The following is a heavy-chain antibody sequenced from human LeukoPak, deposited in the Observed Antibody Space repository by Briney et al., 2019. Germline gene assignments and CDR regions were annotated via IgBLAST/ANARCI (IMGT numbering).Heavy chain of an antibody. D-gene: IGHD6-19*01. CDR2: ISSSGSTI. V-gene: IGHV3-11*01. J-gene: IGHJ4*02. CDR3: AKVQVVAGTIGYFDY. CDR1: GFTVSDNA. Sequence: GGSLRLSCTVSGFTVSDNAMSRVRQSPGKGLEWVSYISSSGSTIYYADSVKGRSTISRDNARNSLYLQMNSLRAEDTAVYYCAKVQVVAGTIGYFDYWGQGTLVTVSS.